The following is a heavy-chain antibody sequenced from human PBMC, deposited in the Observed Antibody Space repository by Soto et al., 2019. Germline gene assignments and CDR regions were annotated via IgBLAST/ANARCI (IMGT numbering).Heavy chain of an antibody. V-gene: IGHV1-69*10. J-gene: IGHJ4*02. CDR2: TNGNLGTG. D-gene: IGHD3-10*01. CDR1: GGTFSSYP. Sequence: QVQVVQSGDEVKETGASVRVSCKASGGTFSSYPISWVRQAPGQGLEWMGGTNGNLGTGNYAQKFRGRLTITTDISTTTAYMELSSLTSEDTAVYYCARRDSHGFFRYFDNWGQGTLVTVSS. CDR3: ARRDSHGFFRYFDN.